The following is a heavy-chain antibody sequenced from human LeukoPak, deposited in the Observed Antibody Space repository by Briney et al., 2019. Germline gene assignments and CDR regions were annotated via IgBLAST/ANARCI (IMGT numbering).Heavy chain of an antibody. CDR1: GYIFKNYA. D-gene: IGHD4-17*01. J-gene: IGHJ2*01. Sequence: GASVVVSCKASGYIFKNYAISWVRQAPGQGLEWMGWISTYNGDTNYAQKFQGRVTMTEDTSTDTAYMELSSLRSEDTAVYYCATDPGWTVTTPLGYFDLWGRGTLVTVSS. V-gene: IGHV1-18*01. CDR3: ATDPGWTVTTPLGYFDL. CDR2: ISTYNGDT.